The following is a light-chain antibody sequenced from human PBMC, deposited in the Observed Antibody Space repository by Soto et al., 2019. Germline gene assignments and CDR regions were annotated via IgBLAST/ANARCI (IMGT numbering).Light chain of an antibody. CDR1: QSVSSY. V-gene: IGKV3-11*01. CDR2: DTS. Sequence: EIVLTQSPATLSLSPGERATLSCRASQSVSSYLAWYQQKPGQAPRLLIYDTSNRATGIPARFSGSGSGTAFTLIISTLEPEDFAVYYCQQRSNLPFTFGPGTTVDIK. CDR3: QQRSNLPFT. J-gene: IGKJ3*01.